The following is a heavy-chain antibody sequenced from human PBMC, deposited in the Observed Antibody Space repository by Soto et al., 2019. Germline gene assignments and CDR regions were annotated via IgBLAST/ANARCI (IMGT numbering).Heavy chain of an antibody. CDR2: IKQDGSEK. CDR3: ASERITIFGLVISYFDY. J-gene: IGHJ4*02. V-gene: IGHV3-7*01. CDR1: GFTFSSYW. D-gene: IGHD3-3*01. Sequence: EVQLVESGGGLVQPGGSLRLSCAASGFTFSSYWMSWVRQAPGKGLEWVANIKQDGSEKYYVDSVKGRFTISRDNAKNSLYLQMNSLRAEYTAVYYCASERITIFGLVISYFDYWGQGTLVTVSS.